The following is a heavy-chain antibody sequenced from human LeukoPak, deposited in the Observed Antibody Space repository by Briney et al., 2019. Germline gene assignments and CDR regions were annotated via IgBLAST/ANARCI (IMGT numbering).Heavy chain of an antibody. J-gene: IGHJ6*03. Sequence: SETLSLTCSVSGDSISYYHWTWIRPPAGKALEWMGRIYNSGSNHYHASVRSRATISVDKSENQFSLKLTSVTAADTAVYYCARDRDCSGGSCYYVDVWGKGTTVTVSS. CDR3: ARDRDCSGGSCYYVDV. D-gene: IGHD2-15*01. V-gene: IGHV4-4*07. CDR1: GDSISYYH. CDR2: IYNSGSN.